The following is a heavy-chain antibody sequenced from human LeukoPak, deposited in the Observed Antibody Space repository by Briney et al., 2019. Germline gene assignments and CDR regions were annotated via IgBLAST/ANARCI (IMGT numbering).Heavy chain of an antibody. Sequence: SETLSLTCTVSGGSINSNDFYWGWIRQPPGKGLEWIGSIYYSGTTHYNPSLKSRVTISVETSKNQLFLRLNSVTAADTAVYYCARERRTLYFDYWGQGTLVIVSS. CDR3: ARERRTLYFDY. CDR1: GGSINSNDFY. D-gene: IGHD1-1*01. J-gene: IGHJ4*02. V-gene: IGHV4-39*07. CDR2: IYYSGTT.